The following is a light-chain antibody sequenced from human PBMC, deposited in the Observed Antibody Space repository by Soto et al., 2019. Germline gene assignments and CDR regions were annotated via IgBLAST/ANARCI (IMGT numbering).Light chain of an antibody. Sequence: QSALTQPASVSGSPGQSITISCTGTSSDVGAYNYVSWYQHHPGKAPKLIIYDVSDRPSGVSYRFSASKSGNTPSLTISGLQAEDEADYYCSSYTSSNTEVFGTGTKLTVL. J-gene: IGLJ1*01. CDR1: SSDVGAYNY. CDR3: SSYTSSNTEV. CDR2: DVS. V-gene: IGLV2-14*03.